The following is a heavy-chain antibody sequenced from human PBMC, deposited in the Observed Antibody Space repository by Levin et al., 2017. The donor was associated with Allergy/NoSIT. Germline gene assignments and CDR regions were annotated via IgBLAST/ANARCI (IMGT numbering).Heavy chain of an antibody. D-gene: IGHD1-1*01. CDR2: ITGGGGDK. CDR1: GFTFRDYA. V-gene: IGHV3-23*01. Sequence: LSLPCAASGFTFRDYAMTWVRQAPGKGLEWVSVITGGGGDKYYGDSVKGRFTVSRDNSKDTLYLELNSLRAEDTAVYYCAKKQGGTSGFSFDVWGQGTMVTVSS. CDR3: AKKQGGTSGFSFDV. J-gene: IGHJ3*01.